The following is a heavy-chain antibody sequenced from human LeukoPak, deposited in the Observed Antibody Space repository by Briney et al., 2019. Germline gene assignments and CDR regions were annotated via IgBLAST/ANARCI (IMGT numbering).Heavy chain of an antibody. D-gene: IGHD2-8*01. Sequence: ASVKVSCKASGGTFSSYAISWVRQAPGQGLEWMGWINPNSGGTNYAQKFQGRVTMTRDTSIGTAYMELSRLRSDDTAVYYCARAPSYCTNGVCWGYYFDYWGQGTLVTVSS. CDR1: GGTFSSYA. CDR2: INPNSGGT. V-gene: IGHV1-2*02. CDR3: ARAPSYCTNGVCWGYYFDY. J-gene: IGHJ4*02.